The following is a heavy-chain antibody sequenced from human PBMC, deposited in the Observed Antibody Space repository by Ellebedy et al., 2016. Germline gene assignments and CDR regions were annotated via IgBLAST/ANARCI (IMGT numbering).Heavy chain of an antibody. D-gene: IGHD3-16*01. J-gene: IGHJ5*02. CDR2: ISGDGDTT. CDR3: ARGVGGTSLNWFDP. V-gene: IGHV3-23*01. CDR1: GFTFRNFF. Sequence: GGSLRLSXVASGFTFRNFFMSWVRQVPGGGLEWLSTISGDGDTTFSADSVKGRFAISRDNAKNSLYLQMNSLRAEDTAVYYCARGVGGTSLNWFDPWGQGTLVTVSS.